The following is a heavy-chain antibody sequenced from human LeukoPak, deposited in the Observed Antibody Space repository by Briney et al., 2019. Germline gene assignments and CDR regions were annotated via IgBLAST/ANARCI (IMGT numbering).Heavy chain of an antibody. CDR3: AKQPWFGELLGWFDP. CDR2: INRDGSSI. D-gene: IGHD3-10*01. CDR1: GFTFSSSW. V-gene: IGHV3-74*01. Sequence: GGSRRLSCAASGFTFSSSWVHWVRQAAGKGLGWVSRINRDGSSITYADSVKGRFTICRDNAKNTLFLQMNSLRAEDTAVYYCAKQPWFGELLGWFDPWGQGTLVTVSS. J-gene: IGHJ5*02.